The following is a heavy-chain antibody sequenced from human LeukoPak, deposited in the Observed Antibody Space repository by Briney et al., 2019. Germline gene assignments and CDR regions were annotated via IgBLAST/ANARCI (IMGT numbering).Heavy chain of an antibody. CDR1: GYIFTGYY. V-gene: IGHV1-2*02. Sequence: ASVKVSCKASGYIFTGYYMHWVRQAPGQGLEWMGWINPNSGDTNYAQKFQGRVTMTRGTSISTAYMELSRLRSDDTAVYYCARVIYGDYVNSGGNWFDPWGQGTLVTVSS. CDR2: INPNSGDT. J-gene: IGHJ5*02. CDR3: ARVIYGDYVNSGGNWFDP. D-gene: IGHD4-17*01.